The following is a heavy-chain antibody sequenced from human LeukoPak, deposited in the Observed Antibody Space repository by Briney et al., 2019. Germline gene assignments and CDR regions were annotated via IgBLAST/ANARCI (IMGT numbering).Heavy chain of an antibody. Sequence: PGGSLRLSCAASGFTFSWYWMSWVRQAPGKGLEWVSNIKPDEREKNFVDSVRGRFTISRDNAKNSLYLQMNILRGEDMAVYYCARDNIGWSIDYWGKGTLVTVSS. CDR1: GFTFSWYW. J-gene: IGHJ4*02. V-gene: IGHV3-7*01. CDR3: ARDNIGWSIDY. CDR2: IKPDEREK. D-gene: IGHD6-19*01.